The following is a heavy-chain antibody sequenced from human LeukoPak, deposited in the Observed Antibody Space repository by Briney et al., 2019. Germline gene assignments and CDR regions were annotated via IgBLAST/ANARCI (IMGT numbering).Heavy chain of an antibody. CDR2: IYYSGST. D-gene: IGHD3-10*01. CDR3: AREGGWVDYGSGSYFRD. Sequence: SETLSLTCTVSGGSISSYYWSWIRQPPGKGLEWIGYIYYSGSTNYNPSLKSRVTISVDTSKNQFSLKLSSVTAADTAVYYCAREGGWVDYGSGSYFRDWGQGTLVTVSS. V-gene: IGHV4-59*01. CDR1: GGSISSYY. J-gene: IGHJ4*02.